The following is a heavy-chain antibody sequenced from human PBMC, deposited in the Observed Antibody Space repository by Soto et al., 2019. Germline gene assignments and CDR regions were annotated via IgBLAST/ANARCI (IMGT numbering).Heavy chain of an antibody. D-gene: IGHD4-4*01. CDR1: GGSISSGGYY. J-gene: IGHJ3*02. CDR3: ARSLPPPVTTSAFDI. CDR2: IYYSGST. Sequence: PSETLSLTCTVSGGSISSGGYYWSWIRQHPGKGLEWIGYIYYSGSTYYNPSLKSRVTISVDTSKNQFSLKLSSVTAADTAVYYCARSLPPPVTTSAFDIWGQGTMVTVSS. V-gene: IGHV4-31*03.